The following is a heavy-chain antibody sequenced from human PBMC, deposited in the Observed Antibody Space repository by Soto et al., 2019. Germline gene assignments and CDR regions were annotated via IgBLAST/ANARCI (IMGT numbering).Heavy chain of an antibody. CDR2: FDPEDGET. V-gene: IGHV1-24*01. CDR1: GYTLTELS. CDR3: ATYPGYSTPMVYRRGYYFDY. J-gene: IGHJ4*02. Sequence: ASVKVSCKVSGYTLTELSMHWVRQAPGKGLEWMGGFDPEDGETIYAQKFQGRVTMTEDTSTDTAYMELSSLRSEDTAVYYCATYPGYSTPMVYRRGYYFDYWGQGTLVTVSS. D-gene: IGHD6-13*01.